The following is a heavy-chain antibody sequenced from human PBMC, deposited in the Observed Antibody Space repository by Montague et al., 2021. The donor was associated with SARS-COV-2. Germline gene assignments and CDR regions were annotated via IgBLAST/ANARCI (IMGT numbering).Heavy chain of an antibody. CDR1: GGSTASHY. Sequence: SETLSLTCTVSGGSTASHYWNWIRQSPGKRPEWVGYVYYNGDTKCNPSLKSRVTISIDTSENQFSLRLNAVTAADTAVYFCARGWAFDAWGQGRLATVSS. D-gene: IGHD6-19*01. CDR3: ARGWAFDA. V-gene: IGHV4-59*08. CDR2: VYYNGDT. J-gene: IGHJ3*01.